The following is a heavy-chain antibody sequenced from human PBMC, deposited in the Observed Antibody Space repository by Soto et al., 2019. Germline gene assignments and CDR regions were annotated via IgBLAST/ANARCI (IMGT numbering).Heavy chain of an antibody. D-gene: IGHD5-18*01. J-gene: IGHJ4*02. CDR1: GFTFSSYS. Sequence: GESLKISCAASGFTFSSYSMNWVRQAPGKGLEWVSSISSSSSYIYYADSVKGRFTISRDNAKNSLYLQMNSLRAEDTAVYYCASRGYSYNLFDYWGQGTLVTVSS. CDR3: ASRGYSYNLFDY. V-gene: IGHV3-21*01. CDR2: ISSSSSYI.